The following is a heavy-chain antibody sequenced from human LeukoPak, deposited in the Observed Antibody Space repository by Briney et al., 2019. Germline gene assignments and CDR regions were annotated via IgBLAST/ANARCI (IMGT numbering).Heavy chain of an antibody. Sequence: GASVKVSCKASGYTFTSYYMHWVRQAPGQGLEWMGWINPNSGGTNYAQKFQGRVTTTRDTSISTAYMELSRLRSDDTAVYYCARGSRSSSWYFLDYWGQGTLVTVSS. CDR3: ARGSRSSSWYFLDY. CDR2: INPNSGGT. D-gene: IGHD6-13*01. V-gene: IGHV1-2*02. CDR1: GYTFTSYY. J-gene: IGHJ4*02.